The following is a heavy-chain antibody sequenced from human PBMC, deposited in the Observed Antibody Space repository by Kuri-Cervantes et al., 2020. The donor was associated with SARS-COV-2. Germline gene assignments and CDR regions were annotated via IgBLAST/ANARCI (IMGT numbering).Heavy chain of an antibody. J-gene: IGHJ4*02. D-gene: IGHD3-10*01. CDR1: GVSISSYC. V-gene: IGHV4-59*01. CDR3: ARGAVVRGRKYSFDY. CDR2: IYYSGST. Sequence: SETLSLTCTVSGVSISSYCWSWIRQSPGKGLEWIGFIYYSGSTKYYPYLQSRVTISVETYKNHFSLKLSSVTAADTAVYYCARGAVVRGRKYSFDYWGQGTLVTVSS.